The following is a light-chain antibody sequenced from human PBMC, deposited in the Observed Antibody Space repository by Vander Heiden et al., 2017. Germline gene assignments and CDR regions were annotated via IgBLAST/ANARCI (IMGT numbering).Light chain of an antibody. CDR1: QSISSW. J-gene: IGKJ2*02. V-gene: IGKV1-5*03. CDR3: QQYNSYSGT. Sequence: DIQMTQSPSTLSASVGDRVTITCRASQSISSWLAWYQQKPGKAPKLLIYTASSLESGVPSRFSGSGSGTEFTLTISSLQTDDFATYYCQQYNSYSGTFGQGTKLEIK. CDR2: TAS.